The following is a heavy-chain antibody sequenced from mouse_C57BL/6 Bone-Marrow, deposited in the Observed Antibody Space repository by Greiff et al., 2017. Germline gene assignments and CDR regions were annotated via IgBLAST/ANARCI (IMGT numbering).Heavy chain of an antibody. Sequence: EVHLVESGGDLVKPGGSLKLSCAASGFTFSSYGMSWVRQTPDKRLEWVATISSGGSYTYYPDSVKGRFTISRDNAKNTLYLQMSSLKSEDTAMYDCARHLLPVVALAMDYWGQGTSVTVSS. V-gene: IGHV5-6*01. CDR1: GFTFSSYG. D-gene: IGHD1-1*01. J-gene: IGHJ4*01. CDR2: ISSGGSYT. CDR3: ARHLLPVVALAMDY.